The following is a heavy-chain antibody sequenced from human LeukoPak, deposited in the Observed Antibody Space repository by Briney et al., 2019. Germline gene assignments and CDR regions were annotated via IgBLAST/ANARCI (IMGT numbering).Heavy chain of an antibody. J-gene: IGHJ5*02. Sequence: SETLSLTCTVSGASVSSGRYYWSWIRQHPGKGLEWIAYIVDSEKIYYNPSLKSRLILSLDTSENQFSLNLSSMTAADTAVYFCASGEGSGWFDAWGQGTLVAVSS. CDR1: GASVSSGRYY. CDR2: IVDSEKI. CDR3: ASGEGSGWFDA. V-gene: IGHV4-31*03.